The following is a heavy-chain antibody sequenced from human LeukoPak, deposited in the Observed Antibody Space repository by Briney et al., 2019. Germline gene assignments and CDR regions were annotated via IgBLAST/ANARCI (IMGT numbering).Heavy chain of an antibody. V-gene: IGHV3-7*03. D-gene: IGHD3-3*01. J-gene: IGHJ4*02. CDR1: GFTFGKYW. CDR2: IKLDGSEK. CDR3: ARDQYDTWSRRGNFDS. Sequence: GVSLRLSCVASGFTFGKYWMSWVRQAPGKGLEWVANIKLDGSEKNYVDSVKGRFTISRDNTKNSLYLQMNSLRAEDTAVFYCARDQYDTWSRRGNFDSWGQGTLVIVSS.